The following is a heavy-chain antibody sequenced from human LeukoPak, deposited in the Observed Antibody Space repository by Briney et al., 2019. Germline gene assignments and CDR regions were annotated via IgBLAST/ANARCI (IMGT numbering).Heavy chain of an antibody. J-gene: IGHJ5*02. V-gene: IGHV3-74*01. CDR3: ARDSSPLYCSGGSCYSGRYNWFDP. CDR1: GFTFSSYW. D-gene: IGHD2-15*01. CDR2: INSDGSTT. Sequence: GGSLRLSCAASGFTFSSYWMHWVRQAPGKGLVWVSRINSDGSTTSYADSVKGRFTISRDNAKNSLYLQMNSLRAEDTAVYYCARDSSPLYCSGGSCYSGRYNWFDPWGQGTLVTVSS.